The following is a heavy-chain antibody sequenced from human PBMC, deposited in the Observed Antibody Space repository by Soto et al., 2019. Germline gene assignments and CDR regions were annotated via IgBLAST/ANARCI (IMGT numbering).Heavy chain of an antibody. CDR2: ISCSTSYI. Sequence: GGFLRLSCAASGFTFSSYSMKWVRQAPGKGLEWVSSISCSTSYIYYADSVKGRFTISRDNAKNSLYLQMNSLRAEDTAVYYCARLVDYCDPYYYYGMDVWGQGTTVTVSS. CDR3: ARLVDYCDPYYYYGMDV. D-gene: IGHD3-22*01. J-gene: IGHJ6*02. CDR1: GFTFSSYS. V-gene: IGHV3-21*01.